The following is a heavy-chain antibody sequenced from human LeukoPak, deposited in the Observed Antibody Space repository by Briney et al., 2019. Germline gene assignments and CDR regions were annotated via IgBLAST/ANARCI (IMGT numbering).Heavy chain of an antibody. CDR3: ARLSTVTTSFDY. CDR1: GGSISSSSYY. J-gene: IGHJ4*02. V-gene: IGHV4-39*07. Sequence: NPSETLSLTCTVSGGSISSSSYYWGRLRQPPGKGLEWIGSIYYSGSTYYNPSLKSRVTISVDTSKNQFSLKLSSVTAADTAVYYCARLSTVTTSFDYWGQGTLVTVSS. CDR2: IYYSGST. D-gene: IGHD4-17*01.